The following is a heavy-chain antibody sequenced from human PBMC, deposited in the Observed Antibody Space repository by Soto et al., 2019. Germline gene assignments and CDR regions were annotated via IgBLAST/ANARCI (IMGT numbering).Heavy chain of an antibody. Sequence: QVQLQESGPGPVKPSETLSLTCTVSGGSISNYYWSWIRQPPGKGLEWIGYIYYSGSTNYNPSLSSRVNISIDTSKNQLSLKLSSVTAADTAVYYCAGGSSGWSSFDFWGQGTLVTVSS. V-gene: IGHV4-59*01. D-gene: IGHD6-19*01. CDR1: GGSISNYY. CDR2: IYYSGST. CDR3: AGGSSGWSSFDF. J-gene: IGHJ4*02.